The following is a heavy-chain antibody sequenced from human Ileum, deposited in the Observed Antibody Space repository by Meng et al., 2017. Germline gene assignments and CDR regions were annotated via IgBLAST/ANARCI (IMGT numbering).Heavy chain of an antibody. J-gene: IGHJ4*02. CDR2: IYYGGST. D-gene: IGHD3-10*01. CDR1: SGSFTNNNYY. CDR3: ARGAYLGSGYYFDY. Sequence: QLRLQESVPGLVKPSETLSLTCSGSSGSFTNNNYYWVWIRRPPGKGLEWIGSIYYGGSTYYNPSLKSRVSMSVDTSKKQISLNLSSVTAADTAVYFCARGAYLGSGYYFDYWGQGALVTVSS. V-gene: IGHV4-39*01.